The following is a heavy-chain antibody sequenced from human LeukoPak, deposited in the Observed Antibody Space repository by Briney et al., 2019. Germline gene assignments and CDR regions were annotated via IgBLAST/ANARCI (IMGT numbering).Heavy chain of an antibody. V-gene: IGHV4-30-2*01. CDR2: INHSGST. J-gene: IGHJ5*02. CDR3: ARGRISSPRWFDP. Sequence: SQTLSLTCAVSGGSISSGGYSWSWIRQPPGKGLEWIGEINHSGSTNYNPSLKSRVTISVDTSKNQFSLKLSSVTAADTAVYYCARGRISSPRWFDPWGQGTLVTVSS. D-gene: IGHD6-13*01. CDR1: GGSISSGGYS.